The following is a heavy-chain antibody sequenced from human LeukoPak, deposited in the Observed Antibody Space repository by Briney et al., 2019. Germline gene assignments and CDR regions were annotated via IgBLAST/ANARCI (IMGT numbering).Heavy chain of an antibody. CDR2: IYYSGST. CDR1: GGSISSYY. CDR3: ARDYDSSGYGAFGI. D-gene: IGHD3-22*01. J-gene: IGHJ3*02. V-gene: IGHV4-59*01. Sequence: SETLSLTCTVSGGSISSYYWSWIRQPPGKGLEWIGYIYYSGSTNYNPSLKSRVTISVDTSKNQFSLKLSSVTAADTAVYYCARDYDSSGYGAFGIWGQGTMVTVSS.